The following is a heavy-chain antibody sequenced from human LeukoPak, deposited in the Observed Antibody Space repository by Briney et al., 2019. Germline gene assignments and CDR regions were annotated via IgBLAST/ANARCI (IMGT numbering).Heavy chain of an antibody. J-gene: IGHJ6*02. CDR1: GGSFTDYF. CDR2: INDYTGNT. V-gene: IGHV4-34*01. CDR3: ARGRVAKIVVVHSFQYGMDV. D-gene: IGHD3-22*01. Sequence: SETLSLTCDVFGGSFTDYFWTWIRQSPGKGLEWIGEINDYTGNTNYNPSLNSRVSISLEKSKNQFSLELRSVTAADTAVYYCARGRVAKIVVVHSFQYGMDVWGQGTTVTVSS.